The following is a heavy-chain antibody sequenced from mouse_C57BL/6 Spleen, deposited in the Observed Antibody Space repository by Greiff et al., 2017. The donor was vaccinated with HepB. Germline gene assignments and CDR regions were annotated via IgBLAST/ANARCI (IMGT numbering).Heavy chain of an antibody. D-gene: IGHD1-1*01. V-gene: IGHV1-53*01. Sequence: QVQLQQSGTELVKPGASVKLSCKASGYTFTSYWMHWVKQRPGQGLEWIGNINPSNGGTNYNEKFKSKATLTVDKSSSTAYMQLSSLTSEDSAVYYGARGFTDWDFDVWGTGTTVTVSS. CDR3: ARGFTDWDFDV. CDR2: INPSNGGT. J-gene: IGHJ1*03. CDR1: GYTFTSYW.